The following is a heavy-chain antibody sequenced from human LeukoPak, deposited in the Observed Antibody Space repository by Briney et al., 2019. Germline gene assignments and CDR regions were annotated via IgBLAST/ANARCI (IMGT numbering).Heavy chain of an antibody. CDR3: AREYSASEH. J-gene: IGHJ1*01. D-gene: IGHD4-11*01. V-gene: IGHV1-2*02. CDR2: TGPNNGDT. CDR1: GYTFTGHF. Sequence: GASVKVSCRASGYTFTGHFLHWVRQAPGQGLEWMAWTGPNNGDTHYAQNFQGRITVTRDTSISTVYMELSRLTSDDTAVYYCAREYSASEHWGQGTLVTVSS.